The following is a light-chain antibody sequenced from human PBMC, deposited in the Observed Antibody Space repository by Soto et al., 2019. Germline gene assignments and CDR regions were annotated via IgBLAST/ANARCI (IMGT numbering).Light chain of an antibody. J-gene: IGLJ2*01. V-gene: IGLV1-47*01. CDR1: SSNIGNKY. Sequence: SSSNIGNKYVYWYQQFPGTAPKLLMYRNNQRPSGVPDRFSGSKSGTSASLDISGLRSEDEADYYCAAWDAGVGGPAFGGGTKVTVL. CDR3: AAWDAGVGGPA. CDR2: RNN.